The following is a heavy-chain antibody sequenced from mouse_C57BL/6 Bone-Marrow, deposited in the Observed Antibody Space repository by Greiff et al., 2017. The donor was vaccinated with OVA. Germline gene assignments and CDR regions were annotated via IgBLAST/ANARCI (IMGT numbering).Heavy chain of an antibody. D-gene: IGHD3-2*02. Sequence: EVQGVESGEGLVKPGGSLKLSCAASGFTFSSYAMSWVRQTPEKRLEWVAYISSGGDYIYYADTVKGRFTISRDNARNTLYLQMSSLKSEDTAMYYCTRDRNSSGCGWFAYWGQGTLVTVSA. J-gene: IGHJ3*01. CDR2: ISSGGDYI. CDR1: GFTFSSYA. CDR3: TRDRNSSGCGWFAY. V-gene: IGHV5-9-1*02.